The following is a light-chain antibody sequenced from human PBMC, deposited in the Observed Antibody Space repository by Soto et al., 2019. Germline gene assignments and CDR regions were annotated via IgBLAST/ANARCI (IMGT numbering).Light chain of an antibody. CDR2: DVS. J-gene: IGKJ1*01. CDR1: QSVNRK. V-gene: IGKV3-15*01. Sequence: IVMTQSPATLSVSPGERATLSCRASQSVNRKVAWYQQKPGQAPRLLIYDVSTRATSIPARFSGGGSGTELTLTISSLQSEDCAVYSFQQYNDWPPWTFGQGTKVELK. CDR3: QQYNDWPPWT.